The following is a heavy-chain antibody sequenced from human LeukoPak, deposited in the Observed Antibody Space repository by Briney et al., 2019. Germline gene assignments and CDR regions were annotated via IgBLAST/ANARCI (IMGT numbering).Heavy chain of an antibody. CDR1: GYTFIGYY. CDR3: ARGYCSGGSCHDYYGMDV. Sequence: GASVKVSCKASGYTFIGYYMHWVRQAPGQGLEWMGWINPNSGGTNYAQKFQGRVTMTRDTSISTAYMELSRLRSDDTAVYYCARGYCSGGSCHDYYGMDVWGQGTTVTVSS. D-gene: IGHD2-15*01. CDR2: INPNSGGT. J-gene: IGHJ6*02. V-gene: IGHV1-2*02.